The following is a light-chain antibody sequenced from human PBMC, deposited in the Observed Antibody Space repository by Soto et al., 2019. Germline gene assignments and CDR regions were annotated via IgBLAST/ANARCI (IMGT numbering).Light chain of an antibody. V-gene: IGLV2-14*01. CDR2: EVS. Sequence: QSALTQPASVSGSPGQSSTISCTGTSSDDGGYNYASWYQQHPGKAPKLMIYEVSNRPSGVSNRYSGSKSGNTASLTISGLQAEDEADYYCSSYTSSSPHVVFGGGTKLTVL. J-gene: IGLJ2*01. CDR1: SSDDGGYNY. CDR3: SSYTSSSPHVV.